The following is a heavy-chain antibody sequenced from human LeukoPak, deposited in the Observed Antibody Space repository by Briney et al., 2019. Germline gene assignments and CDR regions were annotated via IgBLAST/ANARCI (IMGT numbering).Heavy chain of an antibody. V-gene: IGHV1-2*02. J-gene: IGHJ4*02. CDR3: AAGPVYDYFEF. D-gene: IGHD3-22*01. Sequence: ASVKVSCKASEYSFTDYYIHWVRQAPGQGLEWMGWINPNSGGTNSAQKFQVRITLTRDTSISTAYMELSKLRSDDTAVYHCAAGPVYDYFEFWGQGTLVTVSS. CDR1: EYSFTDYY. CDR2: INPNSGGT.